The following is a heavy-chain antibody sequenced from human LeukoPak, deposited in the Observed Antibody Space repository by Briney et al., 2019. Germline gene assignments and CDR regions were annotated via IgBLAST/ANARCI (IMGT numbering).Heavy chain of an antibody. V-gene: IGHV3-30*04. Sequence: GGSLRLSCAASGFTFSSYSMHWVGQAPGKGLEWVAVISYDGSNKYYADSVKGRFTISRDNSKNTLYLQMNSLRAEDTAVYYCTRDRDYSNYARFDYWGQGTLVTVSS. CDR3: TRDRDYSNYARFDY. J-gene: IGHJ4*02. D-gene: IGHD4-11*01. CDR2: ISYDGSNK. CDR1: GFTFSSYS.